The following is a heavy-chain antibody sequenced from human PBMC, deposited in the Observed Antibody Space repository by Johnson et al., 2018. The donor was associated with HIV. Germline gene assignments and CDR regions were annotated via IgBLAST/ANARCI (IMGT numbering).Heavy chain of an antibody. D-gene: IGHD2-8*01. V-gene: IGHV3-66*01. CDR1: GFTVISDY. CDR2: IYSGGGT. CDR3: ARTRMGVFDI. Sequence: VQLVESGGGLVQPGGSLRLSCGVSGFTVISDYMSWVRQAPGKGLEWVSTIYSGGGTYYADSVKGRFTIFRDNGKNMLYVQMNSLRAEVSAVYYCARTRMGVFDIWGQGTIVTISS. J-gene: IGHJ3*02.